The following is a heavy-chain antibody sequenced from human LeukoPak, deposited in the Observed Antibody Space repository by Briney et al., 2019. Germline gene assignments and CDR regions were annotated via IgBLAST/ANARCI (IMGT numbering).Heavy chain of an antibody. Sequence: PGGSLRLSCAASGFTFSRYGMHWVRQAPGKGLEWVAVIWYDGSNKYYADSVKGRFTISRDNSKNTPYLQMNSLRAEDTAVYYCARDPGYSYGYDYWGQGTLVTVSS. J-gene: IGHJ4*02. CDR2: IWYDGSNK. CDR3: ARDPGYSYGYDY. D-gene: IGHD5-18*01. CDR1: GFTFSRYG. V-gene: IGHV3-33*01.